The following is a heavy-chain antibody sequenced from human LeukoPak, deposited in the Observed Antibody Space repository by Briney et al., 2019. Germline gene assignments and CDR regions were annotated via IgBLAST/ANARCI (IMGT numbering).Heavy chain of an antibody. CDR1: GVSISSSSYY. J-gene: IGHJ4*02. CDR2: IYYSGST. CDR3: ASVYDSSGYYPF. Sequence: PSETLSLTCTVSGVSISSSSYYWGWIRQPPGKGLEWIGSIYYSGSTHYNPSLKSRVTISVDTSKNQFSLKLSSVTAADTAVYYCASVYDSSGYYPFWGQGTLVTVSS. D-gene: IGHD3-22*01. V-gene: IGHV4-39*07.